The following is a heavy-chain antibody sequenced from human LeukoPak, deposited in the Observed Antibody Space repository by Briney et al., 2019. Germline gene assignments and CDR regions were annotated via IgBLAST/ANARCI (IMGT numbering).Heavy chain of an antibody. V-gene: IGHV3-11*01. CDR1: GFTFSDYY. D-gene: IGHD3-22*01. CDR2: VSSIVGRA. Sequence: GRSLRLSCAASGFTFSDYYMSWVRQAPGKGREWVSYVSSIVGRAYYADSLKGRFTTSRDITKNTLYLRMNSLRAEDTAVYYCARTRGSGYHPLNYFDGWGQGTLV. J-gene: IGHJ4*02. CDR3: ARTRGSGYHPLNYFDG.